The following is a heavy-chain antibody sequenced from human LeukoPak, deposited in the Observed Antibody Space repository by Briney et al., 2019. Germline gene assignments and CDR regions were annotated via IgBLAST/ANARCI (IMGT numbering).Heavy chain of an antibody. D-gene: IGHD6-13*01. CDR2: IIPILGIA. CDR1: GGTFSSYA. V-gene: IGHV1-69*04. Sequence: SVKVSCKASGGTFSSYAISWVRQAPGQGLEWMGRIIPILGIANYAQKFQGRVTITADKSTSTAYMELSSLRSEDTAVYYCARAAAGTRTPIFADWGQGTLVTVSS. CDR3: ARAAAGTRTPIFAD. J-gene: IGHJ4*02.